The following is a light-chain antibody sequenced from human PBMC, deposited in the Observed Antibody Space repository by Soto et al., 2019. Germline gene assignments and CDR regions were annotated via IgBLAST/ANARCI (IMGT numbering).Light chain of an antibody. CDR1: SGSIANNY. CDR2: EDD. CDR3: QSYDSTNQGV. V-gene: IGLV6-57*03. J-gene: IGLJ2*01. Sequence: NFMLTQPHSVSESPGKTVTISCTRSSGSIANNYVQWYQQRPGSAPTAVIHEDDQRPSGVPDRFSGSIDRSSNSASLTISGPKTEDEADYYCQSYDSTNQGVFGGGTQLTVL.